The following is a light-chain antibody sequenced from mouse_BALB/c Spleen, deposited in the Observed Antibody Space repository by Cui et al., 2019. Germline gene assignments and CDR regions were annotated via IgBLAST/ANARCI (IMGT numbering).Light chain of an antibody. J-gene: IGKJ1*01. V-gene: IGKV4-79*01. Sequence: QIVLTQSPAIMSASPGVTVTLTSSTRTSVSSSYLYWYQQKPGSSPKLWIYSTSNLASGVPARFSGSGSGTYYSLTISNLEAEDAASYFCHQWSSYPPTFGGGTKLEIK. CDR2: STS. CDR1: TSVSSSY. CDR3: HQWSSYPPT.